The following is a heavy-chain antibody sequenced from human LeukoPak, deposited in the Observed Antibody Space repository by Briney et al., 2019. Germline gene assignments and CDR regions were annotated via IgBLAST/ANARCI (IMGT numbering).Heavy chain of an antibody. Sequence: GGFLRLSCAASGFTFSSYGTHWVRQAPGKGLEWVAVIWYDGSNKYYADSVKGRFTISRDNSKNTLYLQMNSLRAEDTAVYYCARSAYYDILTGYLYGMDVWGQGTTVTVSS. V-gene: IGHV3-33*01. CDR2: IWYDGSNK. D-gene: IGHD3-9*01. J-gene: IGHJ6*02. CDR3: ARSAYYDILTGYLYGMDV. CDR1: GFTFSSYG.